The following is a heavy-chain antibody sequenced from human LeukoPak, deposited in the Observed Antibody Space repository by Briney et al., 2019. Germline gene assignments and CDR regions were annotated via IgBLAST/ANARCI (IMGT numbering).Heavy chain of an antibody. CDR2: INPSGGST. D-gene: IGHD6-19*01. J-gene: IGHJ4*02. Sequence: GASVKVSCKASGYTFTSYYMHWGRQAPGQGREGMGMINPSGGSTSYARKFQGRVTMTRDTSTSTVYMELSSLRSEDTAVYYCARVSYRSGGAYWGQGPLVTVSS. CDR3: ARVSYRSGGAY. V-gene: IGHV1-46*01. CDR1: GYTFTSYY.